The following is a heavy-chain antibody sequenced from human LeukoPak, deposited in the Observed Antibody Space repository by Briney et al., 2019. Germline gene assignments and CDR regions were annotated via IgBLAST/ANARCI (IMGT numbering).Heavy chain of an antibody. D-gene: IGHD3-3*01. CDR1: GGSSGRFY. V-gene: IGHV4-59*08. CDR2: IYYSGSA. CDR3: ASRHICDFWSGYNLTANDAFDI. Sequence: SPTLSLTCPVYGGSSGRFYWSWIGEPPRQRLEWIGVIYYSGSASYDPSLKSRVIISVYTSKYQLSLKLCAVSAAHTAVYSCASRHICDFWSGYNLTANDAFDIWGQGTMVTDSS. J-gene: IGHJ3*02.